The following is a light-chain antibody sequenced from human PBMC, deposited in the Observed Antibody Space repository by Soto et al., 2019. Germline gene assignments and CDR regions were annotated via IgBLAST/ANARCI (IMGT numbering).Light chain of an antibody. CDR2: DVS. J-gene: IGLJ1*01. V-gene: IGLV2-11*01. CDR1: SSDVGAYNY. CDR3: CSYAGTYSYV. Sequence: QSALTQPRSVSGSPGQSGTISCTGTSSDVGAYNYVSWYQQHSGKAPKFMIYDVSKRPSGVPDRFSGSKSGNTASLTISGLQAEDEADYYCCSYAGTYSYVFGTGTKLTVL.